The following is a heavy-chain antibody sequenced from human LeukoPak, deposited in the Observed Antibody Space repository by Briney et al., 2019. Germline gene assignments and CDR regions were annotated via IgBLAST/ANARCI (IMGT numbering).Heavy chain of an antibody. Sequence: PSETLSLTCTVSGDSISSYYWSWIRQPPGKGLEWNGYIYYTGSTKYNPSLKSRVTISLDTSKKQFSLKLTSVTAADTAVYSCARTRRGYTYGFRSRELLKAFDIWGQGTVVTVSS. D-gene: IGHD5-18*01. CDR2: IYYTGST. CDR3: ARTRRGYTYGFRSRELLKAFDI. CDR1: GDSISSYY. J-gene: IGHJ3*02. V-gene: IGHV4-59*01.